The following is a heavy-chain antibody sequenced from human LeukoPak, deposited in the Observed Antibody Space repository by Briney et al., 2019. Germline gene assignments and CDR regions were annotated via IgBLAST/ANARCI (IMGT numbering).Heavy chain of an antibody. J-gene: IGHJ4*02. CDR2: ISYDGSNK. Sequence: GGSLRLSCAASGLTFSSYAMHWVRQAPGKGLEWVAVISYDGSNKYYADSVKGRFTISRGNSKNTLYLQMNSLRAEDTAVYYCARAGSTSCYSSADYWGQGTLVTVSS. D-gene: IGHD2-2*01. CDR1: GLTFSSYA. V-gene: IGHV3-30*04. CDR3: ARAGSTSCYSSADY.